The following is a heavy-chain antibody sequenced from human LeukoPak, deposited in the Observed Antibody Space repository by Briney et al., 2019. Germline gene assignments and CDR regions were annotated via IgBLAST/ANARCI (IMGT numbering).Heavy chain of an antibody. D-gene: IGHD6-6*01. CDR2: ISGSGGST. CDR1: GFTFSSYA. Sequence: GGSVRLSCAASGFTFSSYAMSWVRQAPGKGLEWVSAISGSGGSTYYADSVKGRFTISRDNSKNTLYLQMNSLRVEDTAVYYCAKGQSSPTSYFYGMDVWGQGTTVTVSS. J-gene: IGHJ6*02. V-gene: IGHV3-23*01. CDR3: AKGQSSPTSYFYGMDV.